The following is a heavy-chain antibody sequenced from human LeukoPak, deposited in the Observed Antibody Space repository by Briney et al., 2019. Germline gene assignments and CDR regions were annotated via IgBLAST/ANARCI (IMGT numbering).Heavy chain of an antibody. V-gene: IGHV1-46*01. Sequence: GASVKVSCKASGYTFTNYYMHWVRQAPGQGLEWMGIINPSDGRTSYGQKFQGRVTMTRDTSTSTVYMELSSLRSEDTAVYYCARDNDSRDPPHFDYWGQGTLVTVSS. CDR1: GYTFTNYY. CDR3: ARDNDSRDPPHFDY. J-gene: IGHJ4*02. D-gene: IGHD3-16*01. CDR2: INPSDGRT.